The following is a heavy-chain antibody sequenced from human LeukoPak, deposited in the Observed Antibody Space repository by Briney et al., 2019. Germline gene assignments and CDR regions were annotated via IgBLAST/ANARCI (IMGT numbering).Heavy chain of an antibody. D-gene: IGHD1-20*01. V-gene: IGHV3-23*01. Sequence: QPGGSLRPSWAAAGFTFGSYAMGWVRQAQGRGRGWVSAISGTGGRTYYADSVKGRLPISRDNSKNTLYLQMNSLRAEDTAVYYCAKDSSITGTDWGQGTLVSVSS. CDR1: GFTFGSYA. CDR2: ISGTGGRT. CDR3: AKDSSITGTD. J-gene: IGHJ4*02.